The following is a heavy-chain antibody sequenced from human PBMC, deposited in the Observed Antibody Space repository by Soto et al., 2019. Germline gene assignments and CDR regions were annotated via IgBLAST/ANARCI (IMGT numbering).Heavy chain of an antibody. J-gene: IGHJ3*02. Sequence: EVQLVESGGGLIQPGGSLRLSCAASGFTVSSNYMNWVRQPPGKGLEWVSIIYSGSISYYADSVKGRFTISGDNSKNTLYLKMNSLRAEDTAVYYCAREGDAFDIWGQGTMDTVSS. CDR1: GFTVSSNY. V-gene: IGHV3-53*01. CDR3: AREGDAFDI. CDR2: IYSGSIS.